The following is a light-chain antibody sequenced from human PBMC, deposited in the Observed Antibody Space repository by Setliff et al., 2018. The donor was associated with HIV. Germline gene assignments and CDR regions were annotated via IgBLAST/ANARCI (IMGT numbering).Light chain of an antibody. CDR2: DVS. CDR1: SSDIGSYNY. V-gene: IGLV2-14*03. J-gene: IGLJ1*01. CDR3: CSYTSANTYV. Sequence: QSALAQPASVSGSPGQSITISCSGTSSDIGSYNYVSWYRQHPGKAPKLMIYDVSQRPSRDSSRFSGSKSGDTASLTISGLQAEDEADYYCCSYTSANTYVFGTGTKVTVL.